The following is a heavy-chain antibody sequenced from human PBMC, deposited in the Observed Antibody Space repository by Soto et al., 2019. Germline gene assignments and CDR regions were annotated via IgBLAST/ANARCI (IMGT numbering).Heavy chain of an antibody. D-gene: IGHD5-18*01. Sequence: QVQLVQSRAEVKEPGASVKVSCKASGYTFTSYTIHWVRQAPGQRLEWMGWINAGNGNTKYSQKFQGRVTITRDTSASTAYMELSSLISEDTAVFYCARGSDTAMGGYWGQGTLVTVSS. CDR3: ARGSDTAMGGY. CDR2: INAGNGNT. CDR1: GYTFTSYT. J-gene: IGHJ4*02. V-gene: IGHV1-3*01.